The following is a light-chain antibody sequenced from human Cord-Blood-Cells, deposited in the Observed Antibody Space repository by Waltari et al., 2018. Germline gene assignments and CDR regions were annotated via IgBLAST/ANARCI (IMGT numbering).Light chain of an antibody. Sequence: DIQMTQSPSTLSASLRDRVTITCPASHSISSWLAWYQQKPVKAPKLLLYQASRLESGVPSRFSGSGSGTEFTLTISSLQPDDFATYYCQQYNSYSGTFGGGTKVEIK. J-gene: IGKJ4*01. V-gene: IGKV1-5*03. CDR3: QQYNSYSGT. CDR1: HSISSW. CDR2: QAS.